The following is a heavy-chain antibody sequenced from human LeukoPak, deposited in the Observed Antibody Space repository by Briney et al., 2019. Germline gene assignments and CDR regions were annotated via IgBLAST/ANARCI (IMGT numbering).Heavy chain of an antibody. V-gene: IGHV4-30-2*01. D-gene: IGHD2-21*02. CDR2: IYHSGST. Sequence: ASETLSLTCAVSGGSISSGGYSWSWIRQPPGKGLEWIGYIYHSGSTYYNPSLKSRVTISVDRSKNQFSLKLSSVTAADTAVYYCARRTAGAIDYWGQGTLVTVSS. CDR3: ARRTAGAIDY. J-gene: IGHJ4*02. CDR1: GGSISSGGYS.